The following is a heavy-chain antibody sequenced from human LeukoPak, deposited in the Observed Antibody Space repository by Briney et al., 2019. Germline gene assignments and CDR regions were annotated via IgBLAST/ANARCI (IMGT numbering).Heavy chain of an antibody. V-gene: IGHV4-38-2*02. Sequence: PSETLSLTCTVSGGSISSYYWNWIRQPPGKGLEWIGSIYHSGSTYYNPSLKSRVTISVDTSKNQFSLKLSSVTAADTAVYYCARDRIYGSGSDHFDYWGQGTLVTVSS. CDR2: IYHSGST. CDR3: ARDRIYGSGSDHFDY. CDR1: GGSISSYY. D-gene: IGHD3-10*01. J-gene: IGHJ4*02.